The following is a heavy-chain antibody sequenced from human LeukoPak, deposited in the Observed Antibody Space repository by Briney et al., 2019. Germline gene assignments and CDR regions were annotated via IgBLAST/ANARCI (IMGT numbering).Heavy chain of an antibody. V-gene: IGHV3-33*06. CDR3: AKGGSSFDY. J-gene: IGHJ4*02. CDR2: IWYDGSNK. Sequence: GGSLRLSCAASGFTFSSYGMHWVRQAPDKGLEWVAVIWYDGSNKYYADSVKGRFTISRDNSKNTLYLQMNSLRAEDTAVYYCAKGGSSFDYWGQGTLVTVSS. CDR1: GFTFSSYG. D-gene: IGHD6-13*01.